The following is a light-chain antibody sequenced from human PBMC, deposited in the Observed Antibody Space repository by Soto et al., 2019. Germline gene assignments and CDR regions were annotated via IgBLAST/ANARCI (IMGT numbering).Light chain of an antibody. V-gene: IGKV3-20*01. CDR3: QQYDTSPRT. CDR1: QTVNSIY. CDR2: GAS. Sequence: EIVLTQSPGTLSLYRGERATLSCRASQTVNSIYFAWYQRKPGQAPRLLIYGASNRATGIPDRFSGSGSGTDFTLTISRLEAVDFGVYYCQQYDTSPRTFGQGMKVEIK. J-gene: IGKJ1*01.